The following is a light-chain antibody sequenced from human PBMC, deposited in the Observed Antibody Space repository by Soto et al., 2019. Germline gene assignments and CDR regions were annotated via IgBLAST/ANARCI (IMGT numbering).Light chain of an antibody. V-gene: IGLV1-47*01. CDR2: RNN. Sequence: SVLTQPPSASGTPGQRVTISCSGSSSNIGSNYVYWYQQLPGTAPKLLIYRNNQRPSGVPDRFSGSKSGTSASLAISGLRSEDEADYYCAAWDDSLSGPVLGGGTQLTVL. CDR1: SSNIGSNY. CDR3: AAWDDSLSGPV. J-gene: IGLJ7*01.